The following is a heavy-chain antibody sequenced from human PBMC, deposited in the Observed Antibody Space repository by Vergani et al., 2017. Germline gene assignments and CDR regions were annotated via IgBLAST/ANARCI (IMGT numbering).Heavy chain of an antibody. V-gene: IGHV3-30*18. D-gene: IGHD1-20*01. CDR3: AKRLTGTTSPTGY. CDR1: GFTFSSYG. J-gene: IGHJ4*02. Sequence: QVQLVESGGGVVQPGRSLRLSCAASGFTFSSYGMHWVRQAPGKGLEWVAVISYDGSNKYYADSVKGRFTISRDNSKNTLYLQMNSLRAEDTAVYYCAKRLTGTTSPTGYWGQGTLVTVSS. CDR2: ISYDGSNK.